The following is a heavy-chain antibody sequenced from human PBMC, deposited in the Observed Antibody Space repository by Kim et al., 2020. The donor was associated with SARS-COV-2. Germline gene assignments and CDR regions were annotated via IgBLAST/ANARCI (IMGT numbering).Heavy chain of an antibody. V-gene: IGHV4-59*01. CDR1: GGSISNYY. CDR2: IYYSGIT. J-gene: IGHJ4*02. D-gene: IGHD1-26*01. CDR3: ARLGLGSMSGSYWTYYFDY. Sequence: SETLSLTCTVSGGSISNYYWSWIRQPPGKGLEWIGYIYYSGITNYSPSLKSRVTISVDTSKNPFSLKLSSVTAADTSVSYFARLGLGSMSGSYWTYYFDYWGQGNLVTV.